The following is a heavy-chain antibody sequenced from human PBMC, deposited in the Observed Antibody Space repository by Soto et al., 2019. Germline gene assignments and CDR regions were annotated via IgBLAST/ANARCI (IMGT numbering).Heavy chain of an antibody. V-gene: IGHV3-23*01. CDR1: GFTFNHYA. Sequence: EVQLLESGGGLVHPGGSLRLSCAASGFTFNHYAMSWVRQAPGKGLEWVSAISGSGDKTYHADSLKGRLAISRDNSNNTLFLQLNNLSADDTAVYYCAKDRGAFWGFTNWGLGTLVTVSS. CDR2: ISGSGDKT. D-gene: IGHD3-10*01. J-gene: IGHJ4*02. CDR3: AKDRGAFWGFTN.